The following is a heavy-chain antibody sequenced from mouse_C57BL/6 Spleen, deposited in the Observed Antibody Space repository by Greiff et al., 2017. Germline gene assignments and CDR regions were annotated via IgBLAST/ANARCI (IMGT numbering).Heavy chain of an antibody. CDR3: AREETFYAMDY. CDR1: GYAFSSYW. Sequence: QVQLQQSGAELVKPGASVKISCKASGYAFSSYWLNWVKQRPGKGLEWIGQIYPGDGDTNYNGKFKGKAKLTADNSSSTAYMQLSSLTSEDSAVYFCAREETFYAMDYWGQGTSVTVSS. V-gene: IGHV1-80*01. J-gene: IGHJ4*01. CDR2: IYPGDGDT.